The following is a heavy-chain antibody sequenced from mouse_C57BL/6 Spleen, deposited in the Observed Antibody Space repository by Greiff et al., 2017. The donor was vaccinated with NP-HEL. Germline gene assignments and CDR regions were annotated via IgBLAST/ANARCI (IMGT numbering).Heavy chain of an antibody. CDR1: GYTFTSYW. J-gene: IGHJ2*01. CDR2: IDPSDSYT. D-gene: IGHD4-1*01. V-gene: IGHV1-59*01. CDR3: AREGTGALDY. Sequence: QVQLKQPGAELVRPGTSVKLSCKASGYTFTSYWMHWVKQRPGQGLEWIGVIDPSDSYTNYNQKFKGKATLTVDTSSSTAYMQLSSLTSEDSAVYYCAREGTGALDYWGQGTTLTVSS.